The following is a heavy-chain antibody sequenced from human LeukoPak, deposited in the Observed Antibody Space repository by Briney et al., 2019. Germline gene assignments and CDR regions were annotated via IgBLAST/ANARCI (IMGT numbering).Heavy chain of an antibody. Sequence: SETLSLTCAVSGASISSSNWWSWVRQPPGKGLEWIGSIYYSGSTSYKPSLRSRVTISVDTSKNHLSLKLNSVTAADTAVYYCARSGYCSGGRCSRSDAFDIWGQGTMVTVSS. J-gene: IGHJ3*02. D-gene: IGHD2-15*01. CDR3: ARSGYCSGGRCSRSDAFDI. CDR2: IYYSGST. V-gene: IGHV4-4*02. CDR1: GASISSSNW.